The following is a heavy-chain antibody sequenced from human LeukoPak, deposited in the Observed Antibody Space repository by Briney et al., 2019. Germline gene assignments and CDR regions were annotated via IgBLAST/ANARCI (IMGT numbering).Heavy chain of an antibody. D-gene: IGHD3-16*01. J-gene: IGHJ3*02. V-gene: IGHV1-18*01. Sequence: ASVKVSCKASGYSFSSYGISWVRQAPGQGLEWMGLISAYNGNTNYAPKLQGRVTMTTDTSTSTAFMELRSPRSDDTAVYYCTTPFGGAFDIWGQGTMVTVSS. CDR3: TTPFGGAFDI. CDR2: ISAYNGNT. CDR1: GYSFSSYG.